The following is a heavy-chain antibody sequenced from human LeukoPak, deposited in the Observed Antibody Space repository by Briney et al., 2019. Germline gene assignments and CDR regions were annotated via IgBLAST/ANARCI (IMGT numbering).Heavy chain of an antibody. CDR2: INHSGST. D-gene: IGHD5-18*01. CDR1: GGSFSGYY. V-gene: IGHV4-34*01. Sequence: ASETLSLTCAVYGGSFSGYYWSWIRQPPGKGLEWIGEINHSGSTNYNPSLKSRVTISVDTSKNQFSLKLSSVTAADTAVYYCARDPTGYSYGPRGGYFDYWGQGTLVTVSS. CDR3: ARDPTGYSYGPRGGYFDY. J-gene: IGHJ4*02.